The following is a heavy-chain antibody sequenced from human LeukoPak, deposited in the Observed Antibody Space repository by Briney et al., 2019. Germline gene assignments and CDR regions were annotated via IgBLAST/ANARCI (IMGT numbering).Heavy chain of an antibody. D-gene: IGHD6-19*01. V-gene: IGHV3-23*01. CDR3: AKKLSCWSLYFDY. CDR1: XX. J-gene: IGHJ4*02. Sequence: XXMSWGXQXPXKGLEWVSGISTSASSTYYADSVKGRFTIARDNSKNMRYVQMKSLRAEDTAAYYCAKKLSCWSLYFDYWGQGTLVTVSS. CDR2: ISTSASST.